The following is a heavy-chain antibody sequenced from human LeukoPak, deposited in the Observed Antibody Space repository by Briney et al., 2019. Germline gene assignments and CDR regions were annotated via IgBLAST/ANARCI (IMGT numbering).Heavy chain of an antibody. Sequence: GESLKISCKASGYRLTSYWIGWVRQMPGKGLECMGIIHPGDSETRYSPSFQGQVTISADKSISTAYLQWSGLKASDTAMYYCARRLGATQPYVDFWSQGALVTVSS. CDR1: GYRLTSYW. D-gene: IGHD1-26*01. V-gene: IGHV5-51*01. CDR2: IHPGDSET. CDR3: ARRLGATQPYVDF. J-gene: IGHJ4*02.